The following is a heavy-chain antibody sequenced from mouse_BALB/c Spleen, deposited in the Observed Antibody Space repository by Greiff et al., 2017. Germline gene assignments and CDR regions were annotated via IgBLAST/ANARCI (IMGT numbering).Heavy chain of an antibody. CDR3: AIYRYDEAWFAY. Sequence: EVKVVESGGGLVQPGGSLKLSCAASGFTFSSYGMSWVRQTPDKRLELVATINSNGGSTYYPDSVKGRFTISRDNAKNTLYLQMSSLKSEDTAMYYCAIYRYDEAWFAYWGQGTLVTVSA. D-gene: IGHD2-14*01. V-gene: IGHV5-6-3*01. CDR1: GFTFSSYG. CDR2: INSNGGST. J-gene: IGHJ3*01.